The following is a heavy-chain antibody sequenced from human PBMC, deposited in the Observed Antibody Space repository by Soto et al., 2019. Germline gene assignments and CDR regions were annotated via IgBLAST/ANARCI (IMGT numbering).Heavy chain of an antibody. D-gene: IGHD3-10*01. J-gene: IGHJ6*02. V-gene: IGHV3-23*01. Sequence: LRLSCAASGFTFSSYAMSWVRQAPGKGLEWFLAISVSGGSTYYADSVKGRFTISRDNSKNMLYLQMNSLRAEDTAVYYCSKDIWFGESFRGYYYYGMDVWGQGTTVTVSS. CDR2: ISVSGGST. CDR1: GFTFSSYA. CDR3: SKDIWFGESFRGYYYYGMDV.